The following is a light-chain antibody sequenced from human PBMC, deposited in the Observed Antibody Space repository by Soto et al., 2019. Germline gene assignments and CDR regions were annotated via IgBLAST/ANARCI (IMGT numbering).Light chain of an antibody. J-gene: IGLJ1*01. V-gene: IGLV2-14*01. Sequence: SVLTHPASVTGSPGRSITISCTGTSSDVGNYKYVSWYQQHPGKAPKLMIYEVSNRPSGVSNRFSGSKSGNTASLTISGLQAEDETDYYCFSYTSSGTYVFGTGTKVTVL. CDR3: FSYTSSGTYV. CDR2: EVS. CDR1: SSDVGNYKY.